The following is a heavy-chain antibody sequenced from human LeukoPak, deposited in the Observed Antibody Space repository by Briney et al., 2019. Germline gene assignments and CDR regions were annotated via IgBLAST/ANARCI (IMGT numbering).Heavy chain of an antibody. CDR2: IYYSGST. Sequence: SETLSLTCTVSGGSISSGGYYWSWIRQHPGKGLEWIGYIYYSGSTYYNPSLKSRVTISLDTSRNQFSLKLNSMTAADTAVYYCASNWSDFDYWGQGILVTVSS. J-gene: IGHJ4*02. CDR1: GGSISSGGYY. CDR3: ASNWSDFDY. V-gene: IGHV4-31*03. D-gene: IGHD1-1*01.